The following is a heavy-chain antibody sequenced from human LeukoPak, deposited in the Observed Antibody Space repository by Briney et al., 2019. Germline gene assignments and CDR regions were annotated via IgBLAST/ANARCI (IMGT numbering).Heavy chain of an antibody. V-gene: IGHV4-34*01. CDR2: INHSGST. J-gene: IGHJ4*02. D-gene: IGHD4-23*01. Sequence: KSSETLSLTCAVYGVSFSGYYWSWLRQAPGKGLEWIGEINHSGSTNYNPSLKSRVIISVDTSKNQFSLMLSSVTAADTAVYYCARGRNRGHMVVTPIVGLDYWGQGTLVTVSS. CDR3: ARGRNRGHMVVTPIVGLDY. CDR1: GVSFSGYY.